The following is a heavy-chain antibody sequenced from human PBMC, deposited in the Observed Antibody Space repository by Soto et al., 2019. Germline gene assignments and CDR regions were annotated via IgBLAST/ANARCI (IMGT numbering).Heavy chain of an antibody. Sequence: PGGSLRLSCAASGFTFSNYAVTWVRQAPGKGLEWVSTISGSGGSTYYADSVKGRFTISRDNSKNTLYLQMNSLRAEDTAVYYFFLNDGATSEIYTFPTQRSFD. J-gene: IGHJ2*01. CDR2: ISGSGGST. V-gene: IGHV3-23*01. CDR1: GFTFSNYA. D-gene: IGHD1-1*01. CDR3: FLNDGATSEIYTFPTQRSFD.